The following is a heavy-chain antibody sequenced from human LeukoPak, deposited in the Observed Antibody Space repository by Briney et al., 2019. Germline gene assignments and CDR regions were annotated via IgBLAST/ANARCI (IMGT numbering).Heavy chain of an antibody. CDR2: ISGYNGNT. CDR1: GYTFTGYG. D-gene: IGHD6-13*01. V-gene: IGHV1-18*01. Sequence: GASVKVSCKASGYTFTGYGISWVRQAPGQGLEWMGWISGYNGNTNYAQKLQGRVTMTTDTSTNTAYMELRSLRSDDTAVYYCARHKQLVPPSDPWGQGTLVTVSS. J-gene: IGHJ5*02. CDR3: ARHKQLVPPSDP.